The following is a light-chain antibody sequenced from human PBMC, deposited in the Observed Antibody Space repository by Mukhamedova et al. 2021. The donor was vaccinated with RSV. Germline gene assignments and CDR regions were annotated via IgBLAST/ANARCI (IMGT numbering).Light chain of an antibody. CDR1: QSLVFGDGNTY. CDR3: MQSVGWPWT. J-gene: IGKJ1*01. CDR2: NAS. V-gene: IGKV2-30*01. Sequence: QSLVFGDGNTYLSWFHQRPGQSPRRLIDNASNRDSGVPDSFSGSVSGNDFTLKISRVEAEDVGLYYCMQSVGWPWTFGQGTKVEI.